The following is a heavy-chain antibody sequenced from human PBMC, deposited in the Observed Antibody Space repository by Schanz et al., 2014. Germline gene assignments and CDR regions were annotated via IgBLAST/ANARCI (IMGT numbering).Heavy chain of an antibody. Sequence: QVQLVQSGAEVMKPGSSVKVSCKASGGTFSSYTINWVRQAPGQGLEWMGRIIPILGITNVAQTFQDRVTITADKSTSTAYMELRSLISDDTAVYYCVRDAGWAFGDYHDMDVWGQGTSVTVSS. CDR2: IIPILGIT. CDR3: VRDAGWAFGDYHDMDV. V-gene: IGHV1-69*08. J-gene: IGHJ6*02. CDR1: GGTFSSYT. D-gene: IGHD3-10*01.